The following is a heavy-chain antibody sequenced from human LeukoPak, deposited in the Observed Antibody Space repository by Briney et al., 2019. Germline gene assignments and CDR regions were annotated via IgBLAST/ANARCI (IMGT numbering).Heavy chain of an antibody. CDR3: AIPYGSGPMDV. D-gene: IGHD3-10*01. CDR2: IYSGGST. J-gene: IGHJ6*03. Sequence: PGGSLRLSCAASGFTVSSNYMSWVRQAPGKGLEWVSVIYSGGSTYYANSVKGRFTISRDNSKNTLYLQMNSLRAEDTAVYYCAIPYGSGPMDVWGKGTTVTISS. CDR1: GFTVSSNY. V-gene: IGHV3-53*01.